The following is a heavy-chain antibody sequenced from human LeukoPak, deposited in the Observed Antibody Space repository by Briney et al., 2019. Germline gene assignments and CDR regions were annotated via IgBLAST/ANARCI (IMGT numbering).Heavy chain of an antibody. CDR1: GYTFVTYG. CDR3: AKVAGDRMDY. Sequence: GASVKVSCKASGYTFVTYGFCWVRQARGHGLDWMGWISANTGKTDYAQKFQGRVTMTTDTPTSTAYMELRSLRPDDTAVYYWAKVAGDRMDYWGQGTLLTVSS. D-gene: IGHD6-13*01. CDR2: ISANTGKT. J-gene: IGHJ4*02. V-gene: IGHV1-18*01.